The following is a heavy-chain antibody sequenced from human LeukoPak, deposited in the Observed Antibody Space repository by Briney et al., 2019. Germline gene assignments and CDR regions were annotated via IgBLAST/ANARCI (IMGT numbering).Heavy chain of an antibody. V-gene: IGHV4-59*01. D-gene: IGHD3-16*01. Sequence: SETLSLTCTVSGGSISSYYWSWIRQPPGKGLEWIGYIYYSGSTNYNPSPKSRVTISVKTSKNQFSLKLRSVTAADTAVYYCARAPYYDYVWGSSNYYYYYMDVWGKGTTVTISS. J-gene: IGHJ6*03. CDR2: IYYSGST. CDR1: GGSISSYY. CDR3: ARAPYYDYVWGSSNYYYYYMDV.